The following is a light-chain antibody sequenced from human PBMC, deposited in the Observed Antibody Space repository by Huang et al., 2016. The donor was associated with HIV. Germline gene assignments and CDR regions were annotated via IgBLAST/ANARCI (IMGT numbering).Light chain of an antibody. CDR1: QNIGDN. CDR3: QQFNNWPPRFT. CDR2: GAS. Sequence: EIVMTQSPATLSVSPGERATLSCRASQNIGDNLTWYQHKPGQAPRLLIYGASTRATVIPPRFSSSGAGTEFTLTISGLESEDFAVYYCQQFNNWPPRFTFGPGTTVDVK. V-gene: IGKV3-15*01. J-gene: IGKJ3*01.